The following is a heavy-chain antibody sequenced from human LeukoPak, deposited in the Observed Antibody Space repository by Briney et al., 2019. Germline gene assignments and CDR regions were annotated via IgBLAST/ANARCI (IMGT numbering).Heavy chain of an antibody. Sequence: GWISPHSGGTDYAQKFQGRVTMTRDTSINTVYMEVTKLRSDDTAVYYCARDPGTSWFDPWGQGTLVVVSS. D-gene: IGHD1-1*01. CDR2: ISPHSGGT. J-gene: IGHJ5*02. CDR3: ARDPGTSWFDP. V-gene: IGHV1-2*02.